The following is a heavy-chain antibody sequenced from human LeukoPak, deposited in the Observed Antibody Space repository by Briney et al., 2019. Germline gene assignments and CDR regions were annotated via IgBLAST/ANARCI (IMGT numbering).Heavy chain of an antibody. D-gene: IGHD1-26*01. CDR1: GGTFSGYY. CDR2: VNHSGTA. V-gene: IGHV4-34*01. J-gene: IGHJ3*02. CDR3: ASLNPFSGRRNAFDI. Sequence: SETLSLTCAVHGGTFSGYYWSWVRQPPGQGLEWIGEVNHSGTARYNPSLESRVTISVDTSKSQSSLNVYFVTAADTAVYYCASLNPFSGRRNAFDIWGQGAMVTVSS.